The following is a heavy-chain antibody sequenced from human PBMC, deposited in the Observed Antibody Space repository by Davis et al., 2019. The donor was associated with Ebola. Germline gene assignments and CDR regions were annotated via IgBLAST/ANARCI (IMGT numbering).Heavy chain of an antibody. CDR1: GFTFSSYG. V-gene: IGHV3-30*03. D-gene: IGHD6-13*01. CDR2: ISYDGSNK. J-gene: IGHJ4*02. CDR3: ARDFGLAAAGTAFDS. Sequence: GESLKISCAASGFTFSSYGMHWVRQAPGKGLEWVAVISYDGSNKYYADSVKGRFTISRDNSKSTLYVQMNSLRPEDTAVYYCARDFGLAAAGTAFDSWGQGTLVTVSS.